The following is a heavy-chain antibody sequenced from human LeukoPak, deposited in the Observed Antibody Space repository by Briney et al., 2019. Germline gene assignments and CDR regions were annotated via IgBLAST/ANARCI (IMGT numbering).Heavy chain of an antibody. J-gene: IGHJ3*02. Sequence: PSETLSLTCTVSGGSISSYYWSWIRQPPGXGLEWIGYIYYSGSSNYNPSLKSRVSISVDTSKNQFSLKLSSVTAADTAVYYCARDRYAGIDAFDIWGQGTMVTVSS. D-gene: IGHD1-1*01. CDR2: IYYSGSS. V-gene: IGHV4-59*01. CDR1: GGSISSYY. CDR3: ARDRYAGIDAFDI.